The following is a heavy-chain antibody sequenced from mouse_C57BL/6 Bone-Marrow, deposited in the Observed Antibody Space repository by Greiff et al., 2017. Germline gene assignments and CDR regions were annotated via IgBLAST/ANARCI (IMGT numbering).Heavy chain of an antibody. CDR1: GYAFSSSW. J-gene: IGHJ1*03. CDR2: IYPGDGDT. V-gene: IGHV1-82*01. Sequence: QVQLKESGPELVKPGASVKISCKASGYAFSSSWMNWVKQRPGKGLEWIGRIYPGDGDTNYNGKFKGKATLTADKSSSTAYMQLSSLTSEDSAVYFCAPVIKRYFYVWGTGTTVTVSS. CDR3: APVIKRYFYV. D-gene: IGHD2-4*01.